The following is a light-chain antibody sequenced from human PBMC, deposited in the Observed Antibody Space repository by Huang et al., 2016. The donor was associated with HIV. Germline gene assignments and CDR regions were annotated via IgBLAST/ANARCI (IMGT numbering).Light chain of an antibody. Sequence: EIVLTQSPVTLPLSPGERATLSCGARQSVNSDYIAWYQDKPGLAPRLLIFDASPRDTGIPDRFSGSGSGTDFTLASNRLEPEDFAVYYCQQYGSSPYTFGQGTKLEI. CDR1: QSVNSDY. J-gene: IGKJ2*01. CDR3: QQYGSSPYT. CDR2: DAS. V-gene: IGKV3D-20*01.